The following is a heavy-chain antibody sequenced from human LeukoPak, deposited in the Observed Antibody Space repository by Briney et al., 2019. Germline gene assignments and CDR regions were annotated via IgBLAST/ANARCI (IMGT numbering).Heavy chain of an antibody. Sequence: SETLSLTCTVSGGSISSYYWNWIRQPPGKGLEWIGYIYYSGSTNYNPSLKSRVTISVDTSKNQFSLNLTSVTAADTAVYYCARGRYLTTLGGAAAGFLDNWGQGTLVTVSS. CDR1: GGSISSYY. CDR2: IYYSGST. D-gene: IGHD6-13*01. J-gene: IGHJ4*02. V-gene: IGHV4-59*01. CDR3: ARGRYLTTLGGAAAGFLDN.